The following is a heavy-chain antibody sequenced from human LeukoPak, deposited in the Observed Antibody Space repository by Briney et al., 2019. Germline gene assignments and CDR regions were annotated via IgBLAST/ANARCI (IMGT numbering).Heavy chain of an antibody. Sequence: GGSLRLSCAASGFTFSSYGMHWVRQAPGKGLEWVAVISYDGSNKYYADSVKGRFTISRDNSKNTLYLQMNSLRAEDTAVYYCARYERGYSHNDHWGQGTLVTVSS. J-gene: IGHJ5*02. CDR3: ARYERGYSHNDH. D-gene: IGHD5-18*01. V-gene: IGHV3-30*03. CDR1: GFTFSSYG. CDR2: ISYDGSNK.